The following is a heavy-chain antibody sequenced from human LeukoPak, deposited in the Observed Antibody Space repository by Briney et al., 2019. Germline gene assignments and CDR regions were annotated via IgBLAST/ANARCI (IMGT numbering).Heavy chain of an antibody. J-gene: IGHJ4*02. CDR2: IIPIFGTA. CDR3: ARGRPIQELFDY. CDR1: GGTFSSYA. D-gene: IGHD4-11*01. Sequence: SVKVSCKASGGTFSSYAISWVRQAPGQGLEWMGGIIPIFGTANYAQKFQGRVTITTDESTSTAYMELSSLRSEDTAVYYCARGRPIQELFDYWGQGTLVTVSS. V-gene: IGHV1-69*05.